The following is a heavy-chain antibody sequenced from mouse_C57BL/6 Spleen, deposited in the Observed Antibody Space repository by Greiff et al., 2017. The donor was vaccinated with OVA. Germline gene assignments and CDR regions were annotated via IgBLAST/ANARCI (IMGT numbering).Heavy chain of an antibody. Sequence: VQLQQSGAELVKPGASVKLSCKASGYTFTSYWMQWVKQRPGQGLEWIGEIDPSDSYTNYNQKFKGKATLTVDTSSSTAYMQLSSLTSEDSAVYYCASREGSSGYVGNYWGQGTTLTVSS. D-gene: IGHD3-2*02. J-gene: IGHJ2*01. CDR3: ASREGSSGYVGNY. CDR2: IDPSDSYT. CDR1: GYTFTSYW. V-gene: IGHV1-50*01.